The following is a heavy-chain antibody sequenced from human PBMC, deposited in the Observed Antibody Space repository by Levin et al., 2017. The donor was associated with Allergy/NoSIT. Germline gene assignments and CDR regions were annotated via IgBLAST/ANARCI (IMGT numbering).Heavy chain of an antibody. V-gene: IGHV3-23*01. CDR1: GFTFSSYA. D-gene: IGHD6-19*01. CDR2: ISGSGGST. Sequence: GGSLRLSCAASGFTFSSYAMSWVRQAPGKGLEWVSAISGSGGSTYYADSVKGRFTISRDNSKNTLYLQMNSLRAEDTAAYYCAKDRQQWLVHVGACDYWGQGTLVTVSA. J-gene: IGHJ4*02. CDR3: AKDRQQWLVHVGACDY.